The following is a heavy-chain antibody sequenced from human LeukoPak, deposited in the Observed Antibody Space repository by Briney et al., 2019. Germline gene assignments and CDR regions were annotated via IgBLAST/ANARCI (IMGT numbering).Heavy chain of an antibody. D-gene: IGHD3-22*01. Sequence: SGGSLRLSCAASGFTFSSYAMSWARQAPGRGLGWVSVIYSGGSTYYADSVKGPFTISRDNSKNTLYLQMNSLRAEDTAVYYCATGFNYYDSSGLHDYWGQGTLVTVSS. J-gene: IGHJ4*02. CDR1: GFTFSSYA. V-gene: IGHV3-53*01. CDR3: ATGFNYYDSSGLHDY. CDR2: IYSGGST.